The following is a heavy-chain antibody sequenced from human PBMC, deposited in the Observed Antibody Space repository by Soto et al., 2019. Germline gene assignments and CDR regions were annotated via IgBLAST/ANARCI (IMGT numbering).Heavy chain of an antibody. CDR2: MNPNSGNT. J-gene: IGHJ4*02. CDR3: ARKGLDYFYNDLDY. V-gene: IGHV1-8*01. CDR1: GYTFNSYD. Sequence: GASAKVSCKASGYTFNSYDINWVRQATGQGLEWMGWMNPNSGNTGYAQKFQGRVTMTRDTSISTAYMELRSLRSADTAVYYCARKGLDYFYNDLDYWGQGTLVTVAS. D-gene: IGHD3-22*01.